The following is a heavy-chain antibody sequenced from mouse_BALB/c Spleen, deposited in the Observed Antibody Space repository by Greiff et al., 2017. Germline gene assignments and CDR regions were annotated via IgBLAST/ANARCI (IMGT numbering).Heavy chain of an antibody. J-gene: IGHJ4*01. CDR2: ISSGGST. Sequence: EVKLVESGGGLVKPGGSLKLSCAASGFTFSSYAMSWVRQTPEKRLEWVASISSGGSTYYPDSVKGRFTISRDNARNILYLQMSSLRSEDTAMYYCARLITTVVGAMDYWGQGTSVTVSS. CDR1: GFTFSSYA. CDR3: ARLITTVVGAMDY. V-gene: IGHV5-6-5*01. D-gene: IGHD1-1*01.